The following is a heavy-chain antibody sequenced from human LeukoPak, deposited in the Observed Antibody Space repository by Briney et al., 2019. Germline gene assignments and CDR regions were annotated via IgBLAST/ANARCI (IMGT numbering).Heavy chain of an antibody. Sequence: KPSETLSLTCTVSGGSISSYYWSWIRQPPGKGLEWIGYIYYSGSTNYNPSLKSRLTISVDTSKNQFSLKLSSVTATDTAVYYCACLTTVTQGYFDSWGQGTLVTVSS. J-gene: IGHJ4*02. V-gene: IGHV4-59*08. D-gene: IGHD4-17*01. CDR2: IYYSGST. CDR1: GGSISSYY. CDR3: ACLTTVTQGYFDS.